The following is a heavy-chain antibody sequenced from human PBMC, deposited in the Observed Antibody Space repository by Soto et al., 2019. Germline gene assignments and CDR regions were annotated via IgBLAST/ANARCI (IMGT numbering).Heavy chain of an antibody. CDR2: IYWDDDQ. CDR1: GVSLSTGGVG. CDR3: AHMRAAAFDY. Sequence: QITLQESGPTLVKPTQTLTLTCNVSGVSLSTGGVGVGWICQPPGKALEWLALIYWDDDQLSSQTLTIMLTITKVTSKNQVVLTMTYMSPEVTATYYTAHMRAAAFDYAGQGTPITVSS. J-gene: IGHJ4*02. D-gene: IGHD6-25*01. V-gene: IGHV2-5*02.